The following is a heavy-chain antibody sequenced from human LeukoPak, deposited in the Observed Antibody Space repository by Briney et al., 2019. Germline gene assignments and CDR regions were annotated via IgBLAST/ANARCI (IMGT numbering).Heavy chain of an antibody. V-gene: IGHV3-72*01. Sequence: LTGGSLRLSCAVDGFTFTDNYMDWVHQAPGKGLEWDARSRSKARSYSTDYDASVKGRSTISRDDSQNSLYLHMNTLTTEETAVYYCTRNFDGTGDCWGQGDLVTVSS. D-gene: IGHD3-10*01. J-gene: IGHJ4*02. CDR1: GFTFTDNY. CDR3: TRNFDGTGDC. CDR2: SRSKARSYST.